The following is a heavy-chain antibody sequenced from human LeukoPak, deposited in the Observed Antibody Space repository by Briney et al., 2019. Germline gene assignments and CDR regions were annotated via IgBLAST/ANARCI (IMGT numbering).Heavy chain of an antibody. J-gene: IGHJ4*02. V-gene: IGHV4-39*01. D-gene: IGHD3-22*01. CDR1: GGSTSSSSYY. Sequence: TSETLSLTCTVSGGSTSSSSYYWGWIRQPPGKGLEWIGSIYYSGGSYYNPSLKSRVTISIDTSKNQFSLKLSSVTAADSAVYYCARPFYFDSSGYFSFDSWGQGTLVTVSS. CDR3: ARPFYFDSSGYFSFDS. CDR2: IYYSGGS.